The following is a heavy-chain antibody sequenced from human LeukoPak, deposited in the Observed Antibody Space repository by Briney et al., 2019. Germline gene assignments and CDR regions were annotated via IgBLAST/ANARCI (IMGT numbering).Heavy chain of an antibody. D-gene: IGHD6-13*01. Sequence: ASVKVSCKASGYTFTSYDINWVRQATGQGLEWMGWMNPNSGNTGYAQKFQGRVTITRNTSISTAYMELSSLRSEDTAVYYCARRNGYSSSWYLYYMDVWGKGTTVTVSS. J-gene: IGHJ6*03. CDR1: GYTFTSYD. CDR3: ARRNGYSSSWYLYYMDV. CDR2: MNPNSGNT. V-gene: IGHV1-8*03.